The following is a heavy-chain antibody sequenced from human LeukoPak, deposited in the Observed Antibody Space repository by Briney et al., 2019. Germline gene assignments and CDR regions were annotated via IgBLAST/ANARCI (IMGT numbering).Heavy chain of an antibody. CDR3: ARHGAAGVVTRFDY. D-gene: IGHD3-3*01. CDR1: GGSISSYY. V-gene: IGHV4-59*08. CDR2: IYYSGST. Sequence: PSETPSLTCTVSGGSISSYYWSWIRQPPGKGLEWIGYIYYSGSTNYNPSLKSRVTISVDTSKNQFSLKLSSVTAADTAVYYCARHGAAGVVTRFDYWGQGTLVTVPS. J-gene: IGHJ4*02.